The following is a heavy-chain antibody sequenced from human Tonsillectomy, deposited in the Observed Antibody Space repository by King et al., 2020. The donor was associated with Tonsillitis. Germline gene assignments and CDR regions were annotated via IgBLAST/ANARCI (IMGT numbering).Heavy chain of an antibody. CDR1: GFTFSSYW. CDR2: IKQDGSEA. V-gene: IGHV3-7*03. Sequence: VQLVESGGGLVQPGGSLRLSCAASGFTFSSYWISWVRQSPGKGLAWVANIKQDGSEAYYVDSVTGRLTISRDNAENSLDLQRNSLRAEDTAVYYCARDSLTATRAFDLWGRGTLVTVSS. D-gene: IGHD1-14*01. J-gene: IGHJ2*01. CDR3: ARDSLTATRAFDL.